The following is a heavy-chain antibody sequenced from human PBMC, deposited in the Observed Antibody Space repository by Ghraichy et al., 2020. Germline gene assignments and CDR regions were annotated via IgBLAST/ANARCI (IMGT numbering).Heavy chain of an antibody. Sequence: SETLSLTCGVSRGSFSGYYWSWIRQPPGKGLEWIGEINHSGSTNYNPSLKSRVTISVDTSKNQFSLKLSSVTAADTAVYYCARLRFLAGETHSYYYVDVWGKGTTVTVSS. CDR1: RGSFSGYY. J-gene: IGHJ6*03. CDR3: ARLRFLAGETHSYYYVDV. V-gene: IGHV4-34*01. D-gene: IGHD3-3*01. CDR2: INHSGST.